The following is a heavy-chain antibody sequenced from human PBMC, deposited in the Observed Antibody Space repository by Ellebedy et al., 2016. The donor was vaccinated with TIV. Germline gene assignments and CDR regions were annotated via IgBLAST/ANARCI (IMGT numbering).Heavy chain of an antibody. V-gene: IGHV4-59*13. D-gene: IGHD5-24*01. CDR1: GDSISSSY. Sequence: SETLSLXXTVSGDSISSSYWTWIRQSPGKGLEWIGFIFHSGSANYNPSLKSRVTISVDTSKNQFSLEVRSVTAADTAVYYCARGGVSLDGDGFRPFDYWGQGNLVTVSP. CDR3: ARGGVSLDGDGFRPFDY. J-gene: IGHJ4*02. CDR2: IFHSGSA.